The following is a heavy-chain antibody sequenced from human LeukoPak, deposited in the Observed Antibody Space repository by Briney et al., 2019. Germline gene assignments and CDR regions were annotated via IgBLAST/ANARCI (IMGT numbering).Heavy chain of an antibody. CDR1: GFTFSAYA. Sequence: GGSLRLSCAASGFTFSAYAMHWVRQAPGKGLEWVAVISYDGSNKHYADSVKGRFTISRDNSKNTLYLQMSSLRAEDTAVYCCARDRLTTVTTFHFDYWGQGTLVTVSS. CDR2: ISYDGSNK. J-gene: IGHJ4*02. V-gene: IGHV3-30*07. CDR3: ARDRLTTVTTFHFDY. D-gene: IGHD4-17*01.